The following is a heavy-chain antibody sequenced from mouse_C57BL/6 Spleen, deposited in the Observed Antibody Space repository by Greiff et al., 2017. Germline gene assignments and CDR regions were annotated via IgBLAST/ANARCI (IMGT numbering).Heavy chain of an antibody. V-gene: IGHV1-81*01. CDR3: ARSGDYGGYYYAMDY. J-gene: IGHJ4*01. CDR2: IYPRSGNT. D-gene: IGHD2-4*01. Sequence: VQLQQSGAELARPGASVKLSCKASGYTFTSYGISWVKQRTGQGLEWIGEIYPRSGNTYYNEKFKGKATLTAAKSSSTAYMELRSLTSEDSAVYFCARSGDYGGYYYAMDYWGQGTSVTVSS. CDR1: GYTFTSYG.